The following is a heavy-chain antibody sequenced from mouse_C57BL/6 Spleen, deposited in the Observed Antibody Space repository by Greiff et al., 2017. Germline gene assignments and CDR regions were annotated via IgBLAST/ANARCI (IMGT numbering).Heavy chain of an antibody. J-gene: IGHJ2*01. CDR1: GYTFTDYE. D-gene: IGHD2-1*01. V-gene: IGHV1-15*01. CDR3: TRSGGNYEGYFDY. CDR2: IDPETGGT. Sequence: VQLQRSGAELVRPGASVTLSCKASGYTFTDYEMHWVKQTPVHGLEWIGAIDPETGGTAYNQKFKGKAILTADKSSSTAYMELRSLTSEDSAVYYCTRSGGNYEGYFDYWGQGTTLTVSS.